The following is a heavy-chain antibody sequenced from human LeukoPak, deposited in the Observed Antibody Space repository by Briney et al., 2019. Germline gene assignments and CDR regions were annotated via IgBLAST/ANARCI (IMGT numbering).Heavy chain of an antibody. CDR2: ITGGSGAK. J-gene: IGHJ4*02. D-gene: IGHD6-19*01. CDR1: GFTFSNFA. V-gene: IGHV3-23*01. Sequence: PGGSLRVSCRASGFTFSNFAMSWVRQAPGKGLEWVSTITGGSGAKYYADSVKGRFTISRDNSKDTLYLQMYSLRAEDTAVYFCAKDSPLTTYTSGWSSNSFDYWGQGTLVAVSS. CDR3: AKDSPLTTYTSGWSSNSFDY.